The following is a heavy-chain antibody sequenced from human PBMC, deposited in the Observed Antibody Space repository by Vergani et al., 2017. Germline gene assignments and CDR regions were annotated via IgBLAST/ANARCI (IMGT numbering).Heavy chain of an antibody. D-gene: IGHD6-13*01. Sequence: QVQLQESGPGLVKPSETLSLTCTVSGGSISSYYWSWIRQPPGKGLEWIGYIYYSGSTNYNPSLKSRVTISVDPSKNQFSLKLSSVTAADTAVYYCARVRYSSSYPSFDYWGQGTLVTVSS. CDR1: GGSISSYY. V-gene: IGHV4-59*01. CDR2: IYYSGST. J-gene: IGHJ4*02. CDR3: ARVRYSSSYPSFDY.